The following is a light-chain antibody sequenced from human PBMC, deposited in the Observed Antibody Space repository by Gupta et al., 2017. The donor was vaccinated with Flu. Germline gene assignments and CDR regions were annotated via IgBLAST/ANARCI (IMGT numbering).Light chain of an antibody. CDR1: SNDVGGYNS. J-gene: IGLJ1*01. CDR3: CSYTTTHPFV. Sequence: QSALTQPPSLSGSPGQSITISCTETSNDVGGYNSVSWYQQHPGKVPKLIIYEVTRRSGVSNRFSGSKSGNAASLTISGLQPEDEADYYCCSYTTTHPFVFGSGTKVTVL. V-gene: IGLV2-14*01. CDR2: EV.